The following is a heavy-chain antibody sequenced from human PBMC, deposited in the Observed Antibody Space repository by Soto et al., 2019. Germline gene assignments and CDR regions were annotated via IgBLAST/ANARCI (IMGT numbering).Heavy chain of an antibody. Sequence: GWSLRLSCVASGFVFSSYEMSLVRQTPEKGLEWVSYISRSGTNILYADSVKGRFTISRDNAKNSVYLQMNSLRAEDTAVYYCGRGLEYWGRGTLVTVSS. CDR2: ISRSGTNI. CDR1: GFVFSSYE. J-gene: IGHJ4*01. V-gene: IGHV3-48*03. CDR3: GRGLEY.